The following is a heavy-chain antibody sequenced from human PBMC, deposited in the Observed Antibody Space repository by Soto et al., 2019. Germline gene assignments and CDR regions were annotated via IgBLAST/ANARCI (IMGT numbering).Heavy chain of an antibody. J-gene: IGHJ6*01. Sequence: VWSLRLSCAASGFTFSSSVMSWVRQAPGKGLEWVSSVTGNPGSAYYAHSVKGRFTISRDNSRKTLSLQMNSLRAEDTALYYCAKNGIDKSTSAIDSWGPGTT. CDR2: VTGNPGSA. V-gene: IGHV3-23*01. CDR3: AKNGIDKSTSAIDS. CDR1: GFTFSSSV. D-gene: IGHD1-26*01.